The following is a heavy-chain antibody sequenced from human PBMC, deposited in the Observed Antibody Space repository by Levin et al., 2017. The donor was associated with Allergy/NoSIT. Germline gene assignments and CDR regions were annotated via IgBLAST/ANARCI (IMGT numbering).Heavy chain of an antibody. V-gene: IGHV3-33*01. Sequence: GESLKISCAASGFTFSSYGMHWVRQAPGKGLEWVAVIWYDGSNKYYADSVKGRFTISRDNSKNTLYLQMNSLRAEDTAVYYCARDPGVVFRGPNRAKTIGGRRNEGTGDGWGQGTTVTVSS. CDR1: GFTFSSYG. CDR2: IWYDGSNK. D-gene: IGHD1-1*01. CDR3: ARDPGVVFRGPNRAKTIGGRRNEGTGDG. J-gene: IGHJ6*02.